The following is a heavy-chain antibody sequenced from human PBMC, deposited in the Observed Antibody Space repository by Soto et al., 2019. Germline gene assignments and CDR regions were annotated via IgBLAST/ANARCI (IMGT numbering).Heavy chain of an antibody. CDR1: GFTFSSYS. Sequence: EVQLVESGGGLVKPGGSLRLSCAASGFTFSSYSMNWVRQAPGKGLEWVSSISSSSSYIYYADSVKGRFTISRDNAKNSLLLQMNSLRAEDTAVYYCAGAPYYYDSRGYWAYWGQGTLVTVSS. V-gene: IGHV3-21*01. CDR2: ISSSSSYI. D-gene: IGHD3-22*01. J-gene: IGHJ4*02. CDR3: AGAPYYYDSRGYWAY.